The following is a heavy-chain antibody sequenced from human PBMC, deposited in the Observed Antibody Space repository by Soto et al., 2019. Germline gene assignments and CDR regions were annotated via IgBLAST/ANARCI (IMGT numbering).Heavy chain of an antibody. D-gene: IGHD3-9*01. J-gene: IGHJ3*02. V-gene: IGHV3-30-3*01. CDR2: ISYDGSNK. CDR3: ARQYDILTGYYTSDAFDI. Sequence: PWGSLRLSCAASGFTFSSYAMHWVRQAPGKGLEWVAVISYDGSNKYYADSVKGRFTTSRDNSKNTLYLQMNSLRAEDTAVYYCARQYDILTGYYTSDAFDIWGQGTMVTVSS. CDR1: GFTFSSYA.